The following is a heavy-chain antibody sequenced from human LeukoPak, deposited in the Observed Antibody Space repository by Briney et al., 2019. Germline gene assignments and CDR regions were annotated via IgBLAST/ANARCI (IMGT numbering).Heavy chain of an antibody. CDR1: GFTFSSYW. J-gene: IGHJ4*02. CDR3: AKGPKQLVFVRGYYFDD. CDR2: INTEGSST. Sequence: GGSLRLSCAASGFTFSSYWMHWVRQGPGKGLVWVSRINTEGSSTSYADSVKGRFTISRDNAKNTLYQQMNSLRIEDTAVFYCAKGPKQLVFVRGYYFDDWGQGTLVTVSS. D-gene: IGHD6-13*01. V-gene: IGHV3-74*01.